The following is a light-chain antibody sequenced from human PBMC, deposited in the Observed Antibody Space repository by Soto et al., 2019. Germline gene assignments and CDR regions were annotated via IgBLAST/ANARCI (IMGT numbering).Light chain of an antibody. J-gene: IGKJ1*01. V-gene: IGKV3-20*01. CDR2: GAS. Sequence: EIVLTQSPGTLSLSPGERATLSCRASQSVSSTYLAWYQQKPGQAPRLLIYGASSRATGIPDRFSGSGSGTDFTLTISRLEPEDFAVYYCQQYHTSRTFGQGTKVEI. CDR1: QSVSSTY. CDR3: QQYHTSRT.